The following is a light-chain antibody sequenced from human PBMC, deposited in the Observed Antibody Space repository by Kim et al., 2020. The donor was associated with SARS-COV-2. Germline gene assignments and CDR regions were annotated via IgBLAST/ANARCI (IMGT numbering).Light chain of an antibody. Sequence: ALGQTVSITCQGDSLRSYYATWYQQKPGQAPIVVIYGKNNRPSAIPVRFSGSSSGNTSSLTITGTQAGDEADYYCNARDSNDNVVFGGGTKLTVL. J-gene: IGLJ2*01. CDR3: NARDSNDNVV. V-gene: IGLV3-19*01. CDR2: GKN. CDR1: SLRSYY.